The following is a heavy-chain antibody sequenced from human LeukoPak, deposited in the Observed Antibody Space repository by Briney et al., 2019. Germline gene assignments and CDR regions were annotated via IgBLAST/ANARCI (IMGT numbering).Heavy chain of an antibody. CDR3: ARGSSGPDY. Sequence: GGSLRLSCTASGFTFDDYAMHWVRQAPGKGLEWVSAISGSGGSTYYADSVKGRFTISRDNSKNTLYLQMNSLRAEDTAVYYCARGSSGPDYWGQGTLVTVSS. V-gene: IGHV3-23*01. CDR1: GFTFDDYA. CDR2: ISGSGGST. J-gene: IGHJ4*02. D-gene: IGHD3-22*01.